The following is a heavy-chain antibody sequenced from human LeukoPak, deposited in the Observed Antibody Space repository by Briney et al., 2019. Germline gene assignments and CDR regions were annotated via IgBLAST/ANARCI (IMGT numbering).Heavy chain of an antibody. D-gene: IGHD1-26*01. Sequence: SETLSLTCTVSGGSFNSGSYYWSWIRQPPGKGLEWIGYIYYSGGTNYNPSLKSRVTISVDTSKNQFSLKLNSVTAADTAVYYCARNPLYSGSRTYDFWGQGTLVTVSS. V-gene: IGHV4-61*01. CDR3: ARNPLYSGSRTYDF. J-gene: IGHJ4*02. CDR2: IYYSGGT. CDR1: GGSFNSGSYY.